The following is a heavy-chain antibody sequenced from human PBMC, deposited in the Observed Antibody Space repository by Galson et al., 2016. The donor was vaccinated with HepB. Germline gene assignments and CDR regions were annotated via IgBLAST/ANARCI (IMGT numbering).Heavy chain of an antibody. CDR2: MNPENGNT. D-gene: IGHD2-15*01. Sequence: SVKVSCKASGYTFTSYDINWVRQATGQGLEWMGWMNPENGNTGYAQKFQGRVTMTRNTAISTAHMELSTLRSDDTAVYFCARATSCSAGTCYASYFDYWGQGTLVTVSS. CDR3: ARATSCSAGTCYASYFDY. CDR1: GYTFTSYD. J-gene: IGHJ4*02. V-gene: IGHV1-8*01.